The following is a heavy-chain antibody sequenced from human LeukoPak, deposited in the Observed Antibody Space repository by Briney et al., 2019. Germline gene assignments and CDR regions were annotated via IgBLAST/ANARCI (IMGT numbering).Heavy chain of an antibody. Sequence: GGSLRLSCAASGFTFGSCEMNWVRQAPGKGLEWISYSSSSGYTTQYADSVKGRFTISRDNAKNSLYLQMNSLRAEDTAVYYCARELGGSGFDYWGQGTLVTVSS. V-gene: IGHV3-48*03. CDR3: ARELGGSGFDY. CDR2: SSSSGYTT. D-gene: IGHD6-19*01. CDR1: GFTFGSCE. J-gene: IGHJ4*02.